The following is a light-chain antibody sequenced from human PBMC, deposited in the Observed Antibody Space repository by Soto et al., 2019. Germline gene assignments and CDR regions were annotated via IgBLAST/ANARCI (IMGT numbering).Light chain of an antibody. CDR3: QQYNSYSVT. CDR2: DAS. CDR1: QSISSW. V-gene: IGKV1-5*01. Sequence: DIQMTQSTSTLSASVGDIVTSACRASQSISSWLAWYQQKPGKAPKLLIYDASSLESGVPSRFSGSGSGTEFTLTISSLQPDDFATYYCQQYNSYSVTFGQGTKVDIK. J-gene: IGKJ1*01.